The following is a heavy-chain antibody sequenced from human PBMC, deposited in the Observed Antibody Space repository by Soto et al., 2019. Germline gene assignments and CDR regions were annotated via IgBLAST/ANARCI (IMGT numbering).Heavy chain of an antibody. CDR3: AREVVYYASGSYYPAFDK. J-gene: IGHJ4*02. Sequence: GGSLRLSCAASGFTFSNYAMNWVRQAPGKGLEWVSDISSSRSSTYYADSVKGRFTISRDNAKNTLYLQMNSLRDEDTAVYYCAREVVYYASGSYYPAFDKWGQGTLVTVSS. D-gene: IGHD3-10*01. V-gene: IGHV3-48*02. CDR2: ISSSRSST. CDR1: GFTFSNYA.